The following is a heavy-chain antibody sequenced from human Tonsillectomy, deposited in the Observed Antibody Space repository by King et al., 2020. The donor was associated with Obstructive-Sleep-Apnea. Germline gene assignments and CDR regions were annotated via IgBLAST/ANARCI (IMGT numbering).Heavy chain of an antibody. J-gene: IGHJ6*02. Sequence: VQLVESGAEVKKPGESLRISCKGSGYSFSSYWTNWVRQMPGKGLEWMGRIDPSDSHTNYNPSFQGHVTISADKSISTAYLQWSSLKASDTAMYYCASLVVVAISPGNRQDYYYGVDVWGQGTTVTVSS. D-gene: IGHD2-15*01. CDR1: GYSFSSYW. CDR2: IDPSDSHT. V-gene: IGHV5-10-1*03. CDR3: ASLVVVAISPGNRQDYYYGVDV.